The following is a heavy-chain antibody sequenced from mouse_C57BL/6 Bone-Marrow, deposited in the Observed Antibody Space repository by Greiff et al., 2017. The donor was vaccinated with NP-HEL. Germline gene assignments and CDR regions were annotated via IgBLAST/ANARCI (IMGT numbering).Heavy chain of an antibody. CDR2: IDPSDSYT. CDR1: GYTFTSYW. D-gene: IGHD2-4*01. CDR3: AREDYDYDVGY. Sequence: QVHVKQPGAELVKPGASVKLSCKASGYTFTSYWMQWVKQRPGQGLEWIGEIDPSDSYTNYNQKFKGKATLTVDTSSSTAYMQLSSLTSEDSAVYYCAREDYDYDVGYWGQGTTLTVSS. V-gene: IGHV1-50*01. J-gene: IGHJ2*01.